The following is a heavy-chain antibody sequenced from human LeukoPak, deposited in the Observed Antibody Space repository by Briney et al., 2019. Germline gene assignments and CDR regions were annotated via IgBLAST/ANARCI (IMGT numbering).Heavy chain of an antibody. J-gene: IGHJ4*02. CDR3: ARHFRFIGFGELLAFDT. CDR2: IYYNGDT. V-gene: IGHV4-39*01. CDR1: DDAISTTAHY. D-gene: IGHD3-10*01. Sequence: SETLSLTCSVSDDAISTTAHYWGWVRQSPGKGLEWIGSIYYNGDTYYDPSLKSRISISIDTSKNQFSLNLNSMTAADSGVYYCARHFRFIGFGELLAFDTWGQGTRVIVSS.